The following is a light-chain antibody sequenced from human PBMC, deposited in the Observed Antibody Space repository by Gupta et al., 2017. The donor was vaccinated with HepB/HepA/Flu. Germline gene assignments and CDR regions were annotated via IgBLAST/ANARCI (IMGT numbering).Light chain of an antibody. CDR3: QQFESCPLT. Sequence: DLQLTHSPSFLSASVGDRVTITCRASQGISSYLAWYQQRPGKAPNLLIYAASTLQSGLPSRFSGSGSETEFTLTISSLQPEDFATYYCQQFESCPLTFGEGTKVEIK. J-gene: IGKJ4*01. V-gene: IGKV1-9*01. CDR1: QGISSY. CDR2: AAS.